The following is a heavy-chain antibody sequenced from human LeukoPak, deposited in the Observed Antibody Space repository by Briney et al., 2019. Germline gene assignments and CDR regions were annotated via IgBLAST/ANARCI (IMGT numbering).Heavy chain of an antibody. V-gene: IGHV4-61*08. CDR1: GGSISSPGYH. CDR3: ARTYCSAGACYHFDY. J-gene: IGHJ4*02. D-gene: IGHD2-15*01. Sequence: SETLSLTCSVSGGSISSPGYHWSWIRQPPGKGLEWIGYIYYSGNTNYNPSLTSRVAISVDTSKNQFSLKLSSVTAADTAVYYCARTYCSAGACYHFDYWGQGTLVTVSS. CDR2: IYYSGNT.